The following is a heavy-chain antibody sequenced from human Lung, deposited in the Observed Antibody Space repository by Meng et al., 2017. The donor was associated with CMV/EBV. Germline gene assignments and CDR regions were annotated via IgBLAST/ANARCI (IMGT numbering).Heavy chain of an antibody. CDR1: RFTFNDFE. J-gene: IGHJ6*02. V-gene: IGHV3-48*03. Sequence: GGSLRLSXVVSRFTFNDFEMSWVRQAPGKGPEWVSYISSSGYTIYYADSVKGRFTIPRHNAKNPLHLQMNNLRTEDTAVYYCARVGYSNAPAHYYYGLDVWGQGTTVTVSS. CDR3: ARVGYSNAPAHYYYGLDV. D-gene: IGHD6-13*01. CDR2: ISSSGYTI.